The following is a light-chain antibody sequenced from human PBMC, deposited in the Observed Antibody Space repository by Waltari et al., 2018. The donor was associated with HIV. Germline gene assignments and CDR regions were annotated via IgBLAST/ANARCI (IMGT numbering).Light chain of an antibody. V-gene: IGLV3-25*03. Sequence: SSGLTQPPSVSVSPGQTAKITCSGDGLPQQYVFWYQQKTGQAPVLVIYKDTERPSNIPERFSGATSGTTVTLTISGVKAEDEADYFCHSEDNTGAAFFGGGTRLTVL. CDR1: GLPQQY. J-gene: IGLJ2*01. CDR2: KDT. CDR3: HSEDNTGAAF.